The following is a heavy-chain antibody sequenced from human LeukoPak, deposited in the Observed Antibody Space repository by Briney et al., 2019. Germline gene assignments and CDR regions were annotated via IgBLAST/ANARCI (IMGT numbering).Heavy chain of an antibody. J-gene: IGHJ6*02. CDR3: ARASDPPGNSVSGYYYGMDV. CDR1: GGTFSSYA. Sequence: SVKVSCKASGGTFSSYAISWVRQAPGQGLKWMGRIIPILGIANYAQKFQGRVTITADKSTSTAYMELSSLRSEDTAVYYCARASDPPGNSVSGYYYGMDVWGQGTTVTVSS. D-gene: IGHD4-23*01. V-gene: IGHV1-69*04. CDR2: IIPILGIA.